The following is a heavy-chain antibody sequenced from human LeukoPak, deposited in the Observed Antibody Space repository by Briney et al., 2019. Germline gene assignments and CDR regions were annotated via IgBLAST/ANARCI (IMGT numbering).Heavy chain of an antibody. J-gene: IGHJ5*02. CDR2: IYTSGST. V-gene: IGHV4-61*02. CDR1: GGFISSGTYY. Sequence: PSETLSLTCTVSGGFISSGTYYWSWIRQPAGKGLEWIGRIYTSGSTNYNPSLKSRVTMSVDTSKNQFSLKLSSVTAADTAVYYCARDNYGGDAWGQGTLVTVSS. D-gene: IGHD4-23*01. CDR3: ARDNYGGDA.